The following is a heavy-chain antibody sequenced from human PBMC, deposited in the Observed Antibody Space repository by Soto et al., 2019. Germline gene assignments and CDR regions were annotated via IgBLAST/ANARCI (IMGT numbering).Heavy chain of an antibody. CDR2: ISYDGSNK. CDR1: GFTFSSYA. J-gene: IGHJ4*02. CDR3: SRVSGYSRGWPYFDY. Sequence: QVQLVESGGGVVQPGRSLRLSCAASGFTFSSYAMHWVRQAPGKGREWVAVISYDGSNKYYEDSVKGRFTISRDNSKNTQYLQMNSLRAEDTAVYYYSRVSGYSRGWPYFDYRGQGTLVTVSS. V-gene: IGHV3-30-3*01. D-gene: IGHD6-19*01.